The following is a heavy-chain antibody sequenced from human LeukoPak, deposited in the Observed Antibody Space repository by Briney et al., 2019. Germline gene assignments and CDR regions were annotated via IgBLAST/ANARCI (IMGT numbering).Heavy chain of an antibody. CDR2: IIPIFGTA. Sequence: SVKVSCKASGGTFSSYAISWVRQAPGQGLEWMGGIIPIFGTAKYAQKFQGRVTITADESTSTAYMELSSLRSEDTAVYYCARDPHYYDSSGYHAFDIWGQGTMVTVSS. D-gene: IGHD3-22*01. CDR3: ARDPHYYDSSGYHAFDI. V-gene: IGHV1-69*13. J-gene: IGHJ3*02. CDR1: GGTFSSYA.